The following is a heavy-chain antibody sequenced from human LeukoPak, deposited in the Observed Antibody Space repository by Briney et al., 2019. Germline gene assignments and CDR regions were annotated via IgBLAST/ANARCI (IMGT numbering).Heavy chain of an antibody. CDR1: GSSISSYY. J-gene: IGHJ3*02. Sequence: SETLSLTCTVSGSSISSYYWSWIRQPPGKGLEWIGYIYYSGSTNYNPSLKSRVTISVDTSKNQFSLKLSSVTAADTAVYYCARLDAFDIWGQGTMVTVSS. CDR3: ARLDAFDI. CDR2: IYYSGST. V-gene: IGHV4-59*01.